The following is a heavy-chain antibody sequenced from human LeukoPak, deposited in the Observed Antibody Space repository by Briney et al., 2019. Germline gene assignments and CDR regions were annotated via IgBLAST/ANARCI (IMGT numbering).Heavy chain of an antibody. J-gene: IGHJ4*02. Sequence: ASVKVSCKASGYTFTGYYTHWVRQAPGQGLEWMGWNNPNSGGTNYAQKFQGRVTMTRDTSISTAYMELSRLRSDDTAVYYCARSSSGWSYFDYWGQGTLVTVSS. CDR3: ARSSSGWSYFDY. CDR1: GYTFTGYY. V-gene: IGHV1-2*02. CDR2: NNPNSGGT. D-gene: IGHD6-19*01.